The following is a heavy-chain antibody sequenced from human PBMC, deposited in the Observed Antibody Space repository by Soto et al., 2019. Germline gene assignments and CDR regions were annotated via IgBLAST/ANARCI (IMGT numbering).Heavy chain of an antibody. Sequence: EVQLVESGGGLVQPGGSLRLSCAASGFTFSNYWMSWVRQAPGKGLEWVANIKQDGSEKYYVDSVKGRVTISRDNAKNSLYLQMNSLRAEDTAVYYCARGDTSSWDYFDYWGQGTLVTVSS. CDR2: IKQDGSEK. D-gene: IGHD6-13*01. J-gene: IGHJ4*02. CDR3: ARGDTSSWDYFDY. V-gene: IGHV3-7*03. CDR1: GFTFSNYW.